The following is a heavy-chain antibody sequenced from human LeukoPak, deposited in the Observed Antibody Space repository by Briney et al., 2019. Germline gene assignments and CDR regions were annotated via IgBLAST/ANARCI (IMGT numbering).Heavy chain of an antibody. D-gene: IGHD3-10*01. CDR2: ISYDGSNK. Sequence: GGSLRLSCAASGFTFSSYAMHWVRQAPGKGLEWVAVISYDGSNKYYADSVKGRFTISRDNSKNTLYLQMNSLRAEDTAVYYCARENLGLGPRVYGSLDYWGQETLVTVSS. J-gene: IGHJ4*02. CDR1: GFTFSSYA. CDR3: ARENLGLGPRVYGSLDY. V-gene: IGHV3-30-3*01.